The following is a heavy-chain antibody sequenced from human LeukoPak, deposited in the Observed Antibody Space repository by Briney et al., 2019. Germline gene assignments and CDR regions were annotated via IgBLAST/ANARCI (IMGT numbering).Heavy chain of an antibody. CDR1: GFTFSSYA. CDR3: AKVGARGCSSSTCFIY. Sequence: GGSLRLSCAASGFTFSSYAMSWVRQAPGKGPEWVSVISGSGGSTYYADSVKGRFTISRDNSKNTLYLQMNSLRAEDTAVYYCAKVGARGCSSSTCFIYWGQGTLVTVSS. V-gene: IGHV3-23*01. D-gene: IGHD2-2*01. J-gene: IGHJ4*02. CDR2: ISGSGGST.